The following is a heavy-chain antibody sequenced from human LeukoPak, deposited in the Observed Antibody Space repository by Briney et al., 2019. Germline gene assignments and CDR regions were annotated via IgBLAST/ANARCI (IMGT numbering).Heavy chain of an antibody. J-gene: IGHJ3*02. V-gene: IGHV1-3*01. CDR2: INAGNGNT. D-gene: IGHD3-10*01. CDR3: ARDPGWFGESRRPFDI. CDR1: GYTFTNYA. Sequence: ASVKVSCKASGYTFTNYAMHWVRQAPGQRLEWMGWINAGNGNTRYSQKFQGRVTITRDTSASTDYMELSSLRSEDTAVYYCARDPGWFGESRRPFDIWGQGTMVTVSS.